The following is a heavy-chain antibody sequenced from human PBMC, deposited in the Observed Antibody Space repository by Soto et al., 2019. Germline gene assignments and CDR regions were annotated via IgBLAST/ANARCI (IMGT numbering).Heavy chain of an antibody. V-gene: IGHV1-69*13. Sequence: ASVKVSCKASGGTFSSYAISWVRQAPGQGLEWMGGIIPIFGTANYAQKFQGRVTITADESTSTAYMELSSLRSEDTAVYYCALIDKWEPGYWGQGTQVTVSS. CDR2: IIPIFGTA. D-gene: IGHD1-26*01. CDR3: ALIDKWEPGY. J-gene: IGHJ4*02. CDR1: GGTFSSYA.